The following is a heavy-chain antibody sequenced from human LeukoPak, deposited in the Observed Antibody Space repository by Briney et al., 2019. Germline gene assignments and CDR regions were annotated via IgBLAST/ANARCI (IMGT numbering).Heavy chain of an antibody. J-gene: IGHJ4*02. CDR1: GFTFSNYG. V-gene: IGHV3-7*04. CDR2: IKHDGTET. Sequence: PGGSLRLSCAASGFTFSNYGMHWVRQAPGKGLEWVANIKHDGTETKYVDSVKGRFTISRDNAKNSLYLQMNSLRAEDTAVYFCARGRYSSGWYHDFWGQGALVTVSS. D-gene: IGHD6-19*01. CDR3: ARGRYSSGWYHDF.